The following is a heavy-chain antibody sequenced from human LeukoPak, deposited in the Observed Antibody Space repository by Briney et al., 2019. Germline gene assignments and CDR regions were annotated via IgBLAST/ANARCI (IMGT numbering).Heavy chain of an antibody. CDR3: ARLNTAMANFDY. Sequence: SVKVSCKASGGTFSSYAISWVRQAPGQGLEWMGGIIPIFGTANYAQKFQGRVTITTDETTSTAYMELSSLRSEDTAVYYCARLNTAMANFDYWGQGTLVTVSS. CDR2: IIPIFGTA. J-gene: IGHJ4*02. D-gene: IGHD5-18*01. V-gene: IGHV1-69*05. CDR1: GGTFSSYA.